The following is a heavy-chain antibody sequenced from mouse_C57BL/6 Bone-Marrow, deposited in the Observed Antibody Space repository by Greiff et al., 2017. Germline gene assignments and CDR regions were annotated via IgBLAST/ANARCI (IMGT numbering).Heavy chain of an antibody. J-gene: IGHJ3*01. CDR3: ARMGGSRRAWFAY. CDR2: IYPSDSET. D-gene: IGHD1-1*01. V-gene: IGHV1-61*01. CDR1: GYTFTSYW. Sequence: QLQQPGAELVRPGSSVKLSCKASGYTFTSYWMDWVKQRPGQGLEWIGNIYPSDSETHYNQKFKDKATLTVDKSSSTAYMQLSSLTSEDSAVYYCARMGGSRRAWFAYWGQGTLVTVSA.